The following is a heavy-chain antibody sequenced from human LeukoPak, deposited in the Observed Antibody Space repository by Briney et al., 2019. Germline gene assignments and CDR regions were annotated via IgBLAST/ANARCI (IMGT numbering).Heavy chain of an antibody. CDR1: GLTFCSYW. V-gene: IGHV3-48*04. CDR2: ISSSGSTI. D-gene: IGHD4-11*01. J-gene: IGHJ4*02. Sequence: GGSLRLSCAASGLTFCSYWMHWARQAPGQGLEWVSYISSSGSTIYYADSVKGRFTTSRDNAKNSLYLQMNSLRAEDTAVYYCAREMTTLYWGQGTLVTVSS. CDR3: AREMTTLY.